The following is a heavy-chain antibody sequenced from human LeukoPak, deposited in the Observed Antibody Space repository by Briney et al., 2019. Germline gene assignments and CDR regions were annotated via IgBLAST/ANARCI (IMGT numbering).Heavy chain of an antibody. V-gene: IGHV3-11*01. CDR2: ISTSGSTI. J-gene: IGHJ6*02. Sequence: NPGGSLRLSCAASAFSFSDYYMNWIRQAPGKGPEWVSYISTSGSTIYYADSVKGRFTISRDNAKNSLYLQMNSLRAEDTAVYYCARQGTTISGRMSYYYGMDVWGQGTTVTVSS. CDR1: AFSFSDYY. CDR3: ARQGTTISGRMSYYYGMDV. D-gene: IGHD1-26*01.